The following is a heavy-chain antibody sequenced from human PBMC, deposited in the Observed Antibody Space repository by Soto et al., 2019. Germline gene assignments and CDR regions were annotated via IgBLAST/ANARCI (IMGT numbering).Heavy chain of an antibody. CDR2: IYYSGST. CDR1: GGSISSYY. Sequence: QVQLQESGPGLVKPSETLSLTCTVSGGSISSYYWSWIRQPPGKGLEWIGYIYYSGSTNYNPSLKSRVTISVDTSKNLFSLKLSSVPAADTAVYYCARGGGYSSSWYGDAFDIWGQGTMVTVSS. V-gene: IGHV4-59*01. CDR3: ARGGGYSSSWYGDAFDI. D-gene: IGHD6-13*01. J-gene: IGHJ3*02.